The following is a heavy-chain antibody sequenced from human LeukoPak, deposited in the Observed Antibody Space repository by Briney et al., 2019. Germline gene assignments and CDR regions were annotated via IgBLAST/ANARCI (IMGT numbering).Heavy chain of an antibody. J-gene: IGHJ6*03. Sequence: GASVKVSCKASGGTFSSYAISWVRQAPGQGLEWMGGIIPIFGTANYAQKFQGRVTITADKSTSTAYMELSSLRSEDTAVYYCVTRDSYGGKLPNLYYYYYMDVWGKGTTVTVSS. V-gene: IGHV1-69*06. CDR2: IIPIFGTA. CDR3: VTRDSYGGKLPNLYYYYYMDV. D-gene: IGHD4-23*01. CDR1: GGTFSSYA.